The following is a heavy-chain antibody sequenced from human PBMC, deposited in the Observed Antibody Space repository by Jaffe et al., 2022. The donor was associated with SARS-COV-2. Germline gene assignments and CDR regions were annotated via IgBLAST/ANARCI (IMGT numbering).Heavy chain of an antibody. V-gene: IGHV3-7*01. J-gene: IGHJ4*02. Sequence: EVQLVESGGGLVQPGGSLRLSCAASGFTFSSYWMNWVRQAPGKGLEWVANINQDGSEKYYVDSVKGQFTISRDNAKNSLYLQMNSLRAEDTAVYYCVRGTIGVAGLDYWGQGTLVTVSS. CDR1: GFTFSSYW. CDR3: VRGTIGVAGLDY. D-gene: IGHD6-19*01. CDR2: INQDGSEK.